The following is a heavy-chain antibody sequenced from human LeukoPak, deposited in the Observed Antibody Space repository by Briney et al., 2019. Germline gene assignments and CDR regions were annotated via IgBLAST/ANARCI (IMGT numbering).Heavy chain of an antibody. J-gene: IGHJ4*02. D-gene: IGHD5-18*01. CDR1: GFTVSSNY. CDR3: ASARGSNYGSLGD. V-gene: IGHV3-53*01. CDR2: IYSGASR. Sequence: GGSLRLSCAASGFTVSSNYMSWVRQAPGKGLEWVSVIYSGASRFFPDSVKGRFSISRNNSKNTLYLQMNSLRAEDTAVYYCASARGSNYGSLGDWGQGTLVTVSS.